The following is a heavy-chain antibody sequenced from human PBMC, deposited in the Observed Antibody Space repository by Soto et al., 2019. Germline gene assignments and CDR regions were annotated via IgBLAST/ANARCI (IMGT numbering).Heavy chain of an antibody. CDR1: GGSFSDYY. CDR3: ARQIPARESYGMDV. J-gene: IGHJ6*02. CDR2: INHSGST. D-gene: IGHD2-2*01. Sequence: QVQLQQWGAGLLKPSETLSLTCAVYGGSFSDYYWSWIRQTPGKGLEWIGEINHSGSTNYNPSLKGRVTISGDTSKNQFSLKVSSVTAADTAVYYCARQIPARESYGMDVWGQGTTVTVSS. V-gene: IGHV4-34*01.